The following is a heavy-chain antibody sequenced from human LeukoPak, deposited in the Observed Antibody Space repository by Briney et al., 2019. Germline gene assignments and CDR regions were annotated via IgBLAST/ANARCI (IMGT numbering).Heavy chain of an antibody. V-gene: IGHV4-59*08. D-gene: IGHD4-23*01. CDR2: IYYSWST. J-gene: IGHJ3*02. Sequence: SETLSLTFTVSHSPISNYYGSWIRQPPGKRLEWTGAIYYSWSTNYNPSLHSRVTISIDTSNNQFSLNLSSVNAADTHVYYFARHWAGSGNDAFHIWGHGTMVIVSS. CDR1: HSPISNYY. CDR3: ARHWAGSGNDAFHI.